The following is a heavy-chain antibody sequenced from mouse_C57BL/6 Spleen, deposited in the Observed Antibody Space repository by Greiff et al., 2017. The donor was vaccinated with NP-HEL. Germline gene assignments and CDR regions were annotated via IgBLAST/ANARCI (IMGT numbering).Heavy chain of an antibody. CDR2: IRNKANGYTT. CDR3: ARYEGRYPYFDY. V-gene: IGHV7-3*01. Sequence: EVQVVESGGGLVQPGGSLSLSCAASGFTFTDYYMSWVRQPPGKALEWLGFIRNKANGYTTEYSASVKGRFTISRDNSQSILYLQMNALRAEDSATYYCARYEGRYPYFDYWGQGTTLTVSS. J-gene: IGHJ2*01. CDR1: GFTFTDYY. D-gene: IGHD1-1*01.